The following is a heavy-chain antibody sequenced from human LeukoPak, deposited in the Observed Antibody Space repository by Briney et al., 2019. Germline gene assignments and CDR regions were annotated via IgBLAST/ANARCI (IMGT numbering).Heavy chain of an antibody. V-gene: IGHV4-39*07. CDR2: IYYSGST. CDR1: GGSISSSSYY. Sequence: SETLSLTCTVSGGSISSSSYYWGWIRQPPGKGLEWIGSIYYSGSTYYNPSLKSRVTISVDTSKNQFSLKLSSVTAADTAVYYCARGSRERGITIFGVVILPNWFDPWGQGTLVTVSS. J-gene: IGHJ5*02. CDR3: ARGSRERGITIFGVVILPNWFDP. D-gene: IGHD3-3*01.